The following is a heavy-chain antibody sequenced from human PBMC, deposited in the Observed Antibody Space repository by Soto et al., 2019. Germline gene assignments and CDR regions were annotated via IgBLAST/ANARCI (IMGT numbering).Heavy chain of an antibody. V-gene: IGHV3-33*01. CDR2: IWDDGSNK. CDR1: GFTFSSYG. Sequence: VQLVESGGGVVQPGRSLRLSCAASGFTFSSYGMHWVRQAPGKGLEWVAVIWDDGSNKYYADSVKGRFTISRDNSKNTLYLQMNSRRAEDTAVYYCARDQDSSSFYSYYMDVWGKGTTVTVSS. D-gene: IGHD6-13*01. CDR3: ARDQDSSSFYSYYMDV. J-gene: IGHJ6*03.